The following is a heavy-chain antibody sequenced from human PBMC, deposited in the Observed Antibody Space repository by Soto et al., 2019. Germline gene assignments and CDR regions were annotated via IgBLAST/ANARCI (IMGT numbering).Heavy chain of an antibody. CDR2: IYSGGST. J-gene: IGHJ4*02. V-gene: IGHV3-66*02. CDR1: GFTVSSNY. D-gene: IGHD3-10*02. CDR3: ARVSGGGGPTNSPSYYFDY. Sequence: GGSLRLSCAASGFTVSSNYMSWVRQAPGKGLEWVSVIYSGGSTYYADSVKGRFTISRDNSKNTLYLQMNSLRAEDTAVYYCARVSGGGGPTNSPSYYFDYWGQGTLVTVSS.